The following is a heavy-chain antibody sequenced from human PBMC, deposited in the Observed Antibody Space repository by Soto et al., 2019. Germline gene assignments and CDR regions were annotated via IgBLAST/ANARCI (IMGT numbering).Heavy chain of an antibody. V-gene: IGHV3-23*01. J-gene: IGHJ4*02. D-gene: IGHD6-13*01. Sequence: GGSLRLSCAASGFTFSSYAMSWVRQAPGKGLEWVSAISGSGGSTYYADSVKGRFTISRDNSKNTLYLQMNSLRAEDTAVYYCANQGLIAAAGSGRHRDYWGQGTLVTVSS. CDR2: ISGSGGST. CDR3: ANQGLIAAAGSGRHRDY. CDR1: GFTFSSYA.